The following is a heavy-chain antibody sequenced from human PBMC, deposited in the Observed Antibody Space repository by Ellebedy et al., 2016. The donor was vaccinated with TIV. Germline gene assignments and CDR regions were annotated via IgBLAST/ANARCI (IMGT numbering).Heavy chain of an antibody. CDR1: GFTFSDYY. J-gene: IGHJ4*02. CDR2: ITSSGTTM. Sequence: GESLKISCAASGFTFSDYYMSWIRQAPGKGLEWVSYITSSGTTMYYADSVKGRFTISRDSARNSLYLQMNSLRAEDTAVYYCARDGLRVGATLRYFDYWGQGTLVTVSS. V-gene: IGHV3-11*04. CDR3: ARDGLRVGATLRYFDY. D-gene: IGHD1-26*01.